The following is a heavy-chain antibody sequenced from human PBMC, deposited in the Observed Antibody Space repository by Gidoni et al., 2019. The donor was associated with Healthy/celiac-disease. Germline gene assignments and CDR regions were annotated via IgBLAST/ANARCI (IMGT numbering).Heavy chain of an antibody. J-gene: IGHJ4*02. CDR1: GFTFSSYA. D-gene: IGHD1-26*01. CDR2: ISGSGGST. Sequence: EVQLLESGGGLVQPGGSLRLSCAASGFTFSSYAMSWVRQAPGKGLEWVAAISGSGGSTYYADSVKGRITISRDNSKNTLYLQMNSLRAEDTAVYYCAKDWGLYSGSYYDDIDYWGQGTLVTVSS. CDR3: AKDWGLYSGSYYDDIDY. V-gene: IGHV3-23*01.